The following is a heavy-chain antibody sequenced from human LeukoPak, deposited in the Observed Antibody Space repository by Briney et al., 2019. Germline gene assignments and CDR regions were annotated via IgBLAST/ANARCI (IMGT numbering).Heavy chain of an antibody. Sequence: SETLSLTCTVSGGSISSYYWSWIRQPPGKGLEWIGYIYYSGSTNYNPSLKSRVTISVDTSKNQFSLQLDSVTPEDTAVYYCARNAIGSSWLSHFDYWGQGTLVTVSS. V-gene: IGHV4-59*12. D-gene: IGHD6-13*01. J-gene: IGHJ4*02. CDR2: IYYSGST. CDR3: ARNAIGSSWLSHFDY. CDR1: GGSISSYY.